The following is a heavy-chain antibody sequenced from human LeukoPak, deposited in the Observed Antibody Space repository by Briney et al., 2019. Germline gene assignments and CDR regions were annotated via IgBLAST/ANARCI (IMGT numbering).Heavy chain of an antibody. J-gene: IGHJ6*03. CDR2: IYYSGST. Sequence: PSETLSLTCAVYGGSFSGYYWSWIRQPPGKGLEWIGSIYYSGSTYYNPSLKSRVTISVDTSKNQFSLKLSSVTAADTAVYYCARRLDFVVVPAAISYYYMDVWGKGTTVIVSS. CDR3: ARRLDFVVVPAAISYYYMDV. V-gene: IGHV4-34*01. D-gene: IGHD2-2*01. CDR1: GGSFSGYY.